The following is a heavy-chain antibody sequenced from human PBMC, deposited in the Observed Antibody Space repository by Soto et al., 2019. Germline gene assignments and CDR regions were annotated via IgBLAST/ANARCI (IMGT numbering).Heavy chain of an antibody. CDR2: IKQDGSEK. V-gene: IGHV3-7*04. CDR3: ARGWAGDAFDI. CDR1: GFTFSSYW. D-gene: IGHD6-19*01. Sequence: GGSLRLSCAASGFTFSSYWMSWVRQAPGKGLEWVANIKQDGSEKYYVDSVKGRFTISRDNAKNSLYLQMNSLRAEDTSVYYYARGWAGDAFDIWGQGTMVTVSS. J-gene: IGHJ3*02.